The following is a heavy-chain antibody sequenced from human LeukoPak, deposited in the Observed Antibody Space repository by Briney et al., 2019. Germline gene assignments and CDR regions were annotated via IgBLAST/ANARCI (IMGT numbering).Heavy chain of an antibody. CDR2: ISSSGSTI. CDR3: AREEGYCSSTSCYYYFDY. J-gene: IGHJ4*02. CDR1: GGSFSGYY. Sequence: LSLTCAVYGGSFSGYYWSWIRQAPGKGLEWVSYISSSGSTIYYADSVKGRFTISRDNAKNSLYLQMNSLRAEDTAVYYCAREEGYCSSTSCYYYFDYWGQGTLVTVSS. V-gene: IGHV3-11*01. D-gene: IGHD2-2*01.